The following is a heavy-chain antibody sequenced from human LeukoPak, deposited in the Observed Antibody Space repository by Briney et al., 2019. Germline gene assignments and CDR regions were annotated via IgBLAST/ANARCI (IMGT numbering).Heavy chain of an antibody. D-gene: IGHD6-19*01. J-gene: IGHJ4*02. CDR2: VRGNGGST. CDR1: GFIFTIYA. V-gene: IGHV3-23*01. Sequence: GGSLRLSCAADGFIFTIYAMSWVRQAPGKGRGWVPAVRGNGGSTYYADSVKGRFTISRDNSKNTLYLQMNSLRAEDTAVYYCAKFRPITSVAGTIFHYWGQGALVTVSS. CDR3: AKFRPITSVAGTIFHY.